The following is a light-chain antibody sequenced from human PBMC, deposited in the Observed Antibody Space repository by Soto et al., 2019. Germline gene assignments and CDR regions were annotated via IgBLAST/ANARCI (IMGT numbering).Light chain of an antibody. V-gene: IGKV3-20*01. CDR2: GAS. CDR3: QQYGSSPWT. J-gene: IGKJ1*01. Sequence: EIVLTQSPGTLSLSPGKRATLSCRASQSVSSSYLAWHQQKPGQAPRLLIYGASSRATGIPDRFSGSGSGTDFTLTISGLEPEDFAEYYCQQYGSSPWTFGQGTKVEIK. CDR1: QSVSSSY.